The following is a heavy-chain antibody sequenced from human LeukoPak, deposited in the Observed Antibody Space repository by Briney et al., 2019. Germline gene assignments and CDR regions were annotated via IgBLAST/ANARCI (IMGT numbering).Heavy chain of an antibody. CDR3: ARDRVQLWLSYYYYGMDV. D-gene: IGHD5-18*01. V-gene: IGHV3-21*01. CDR1: GFTFSSYS. Sequence: GGSLRLSCAAPGFTFSSYSMNWVRQAPGKGLEWVSSISSSSSYIYYADSVKGRFTISRDNAKNSLYLQMNSLRAEDTAVYYCARDRVQLWLSYYYYGMDVWGQGTTVTVSS. J-gene: IGHJ6*02. CDR2: ISSSSSYI.